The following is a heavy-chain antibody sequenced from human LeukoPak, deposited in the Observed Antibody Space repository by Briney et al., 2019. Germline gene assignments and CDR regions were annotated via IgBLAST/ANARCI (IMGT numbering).Heavy chain of an antibody. CDR2: IYYSGST. CDR3: ASADYYDSSGYYYPN. D-gene: IGHD3-22*01. CDR1: GGSISSYY. J-gene: IGHJ4*02. V-gene: IGHV4-59*01. Sequence: SETLSPTCTVSGGSISSYYWSWIRQPPGKGLEWIGYIYYSGSTNYNPSLKSRVTISVDTSKNQFSLKLSSVTAADTAVYYCASADYYDSSGYYYPNWGQGTLVTVSS.